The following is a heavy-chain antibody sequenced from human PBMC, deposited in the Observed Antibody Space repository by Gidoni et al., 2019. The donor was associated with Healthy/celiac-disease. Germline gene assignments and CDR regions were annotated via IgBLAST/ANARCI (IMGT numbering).Heavy chain of an antibody. CDR1: GGSISRGRYY. D-gene: IGHD4-17*01. V-gene: IGHV4-61*02. Sequence: QVQLQESGPGLVKPSQTLSLTCTVSGGSISRGRYYWSWIRQPAGKGLEWIGRIYTSGSTNYNPSLKSRVTISVDTSKNQFSLKLSSVTAADTAVYYCARALGYGGFDYWGQGTLVTVSS. CDR2: IYTSGST. CDR3: ARALGYGGFDY. J-gene: IGHJ4*02.